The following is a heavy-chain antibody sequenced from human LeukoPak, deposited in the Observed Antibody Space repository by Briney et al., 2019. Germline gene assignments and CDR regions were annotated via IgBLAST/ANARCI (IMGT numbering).Heavy chain of an antibody. V-gene: IGHV3-23*01. D-gene: IGHD3-22*01. Sequence: LAGGSLRLSCAASGFTFSSYSMNWVRQAPGMGLEWVSGISGSGGSTYYADSVKGRFTISRDNSKNTLYLQMNSLRAEDTAVYYCAKGTVYYYDSSGYYPLYSPIDYWGQGTLVTVSS. J-gene: IGHJ4*02. CDR1: GFTFSSYS. CDR2: ISGSGGST. CDR3: AKGTVYYYDSSGYYPLYSPIDY.